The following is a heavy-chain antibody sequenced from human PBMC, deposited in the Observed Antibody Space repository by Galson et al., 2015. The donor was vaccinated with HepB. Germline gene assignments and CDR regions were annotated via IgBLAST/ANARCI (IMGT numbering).Heavy chain of an antibody. CDR3: AKQGEAGWFDP. Sequence: TLSLTCTVSGGSISYNYWSWIRQPPGKGLEWIGDIYYSGSTNYNPSLKGRVNISVDTSKNQFSLKLSSVTAADTAVYYCAKQGEAGWFDPWGQGTLVIVSS. V-gene: IGHV4-59*08. CDR1: GGSISYNY. D-gene: IGHD3-10*01. J-gene: IGHJ5*02. CDR2: IYYSGST.